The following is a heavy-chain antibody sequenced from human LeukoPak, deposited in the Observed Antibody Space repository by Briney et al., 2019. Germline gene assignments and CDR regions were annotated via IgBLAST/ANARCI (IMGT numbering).Heavy chain of an antibody. V-gene: IGHV3-48*04. CDR3: ARDRVEYYYDSSGYYPFDY. CDR2: ISSSSSTI. D-gene: IGHD3-22*01. J-gene: IGHJ4*02. Sequence: PGGSLRLSCAASGFTFSSYAMSWVRQAPGKGLEWVSYISSSSSTIYYADSVKGRFTISRDNAKNSLYLQMNSLRAEDTAVYYCARDRVEYYYDSSGYYPFDYWGQGTLVTVSS. CDR1: GFTFSSYA.